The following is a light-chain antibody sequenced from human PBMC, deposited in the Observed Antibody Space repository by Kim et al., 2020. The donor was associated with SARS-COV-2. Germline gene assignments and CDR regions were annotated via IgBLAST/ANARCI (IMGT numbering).Light chain of an antibody. CDR3: AAWDDRLYVV. CDR2: SNN. J-gene: IGLJ2*01. Sequence: QSVLTQPPSTSGTPGQRVTISCSGSSSNIGSNPVNWYQQLPGTAPKLLIYSNNQRPSGLPDRFSGSKSGTSASLAISGLQAEDEADYYCAAWDDRLYVVFGGGTQLTVL. V-gene: IGLV1-44*01. CDR1: SSNIGSNP.